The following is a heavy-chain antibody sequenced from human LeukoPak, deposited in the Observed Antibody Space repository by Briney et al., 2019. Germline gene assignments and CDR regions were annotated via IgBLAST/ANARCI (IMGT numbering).Heavy chain of an antibody. CDR3: ARHFTMVRGVIGDY. Sequence: SETLSLTCTVSGGSISSGSYYWSWIRQPAGKGLEWIGRIYTSGSTNYNPSLKSRVTMSVDTSKNQFSLKLSSVTAADTAVYYCARHFTMVRGVIGDYWGQGTLVTVSS. V-gene: IGHV4-61*02. J-gene: IGHJ4*02. D-gene: IGHD3-10*01. CDR1: GGSISSGSYY. CDR2: IYTSGST.